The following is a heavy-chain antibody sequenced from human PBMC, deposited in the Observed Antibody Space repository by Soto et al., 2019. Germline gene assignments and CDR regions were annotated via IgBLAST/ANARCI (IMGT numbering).Heavy chain of an antibody. V-gene: IGHV3-30*18. CDR1: GFTFSSYG. Sequence: QVQLVESGGGVVQPGRSLRLSCAASGFTFSSYGMHWVRQAPGKGLEWVAVISYDGSNKYYADSVKGRFTISRDNSKNTLYLQMNSLRAEYTAVYYCAKDSSDGYNPIPRYWGQGTLVTVSS. CDR3: AKDSSDGYNPIPRY. J-gene: IGHJ4*02. D-gene: IGHD5-12*01. CDR2: ISYDGSNK.